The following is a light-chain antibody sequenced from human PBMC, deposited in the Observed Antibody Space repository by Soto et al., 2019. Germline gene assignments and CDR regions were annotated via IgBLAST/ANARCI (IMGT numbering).Light chain of an antibody. V-gene: IGLV2-14*01. CDR2: EVS. Sequence: QSALTQPASVSGSPGQSITISCTGTASDVGAYNYLSWFQQHPGQAPKPMLYEVSYRPSGVSNRFSGSKSGNTASLTISGLQAEDEADYYCSSYTSSSSYVFGTGTKLTV. CDR1: ASDVGAYNY. J-gene: IGLJ1*01. CDR3: SSYTSSSSYV.